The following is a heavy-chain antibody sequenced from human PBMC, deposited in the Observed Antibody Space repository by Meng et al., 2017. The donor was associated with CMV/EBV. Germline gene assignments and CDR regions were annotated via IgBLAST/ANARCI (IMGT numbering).Heavy chain of an antibody. D-gene: IGHD6-19*01. V-gene: IGHV3-48*04. CDR3: ARDFVLGQWLAPLDR. J-gene: IGHJ4*02. CDR2: ISSSSSTI. CDR1: GFTFSRYN. Sequence: GESLKISCATSGFTFSRYNMNWARQAPGKGLEGISYISSSSSTIYYADSVKGRFTISRDNARNSLYLQMDSLTAEDTAVYYCARDFVLGQWLAPLDRWGQGTLVTVSS.